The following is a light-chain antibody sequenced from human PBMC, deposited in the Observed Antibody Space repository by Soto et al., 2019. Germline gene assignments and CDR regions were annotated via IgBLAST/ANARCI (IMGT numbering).Light chain of an antibody. Sequence: DIQMTQSPSSLSASVGDRVTITCRASQGIRNYLAWYQQKPGKVPKLLIYDASTLQSGVPSRFSGSGSGTDFTLTISSLQPEDAATYYCQKYNSPAHTFGGGTKVEIK. J-gene: IGKJ4*01. V-gene: IGKV1-27*01. CDR2: DAS. CDR3: QKYNSPAHT. CDR1: QGIRNY.